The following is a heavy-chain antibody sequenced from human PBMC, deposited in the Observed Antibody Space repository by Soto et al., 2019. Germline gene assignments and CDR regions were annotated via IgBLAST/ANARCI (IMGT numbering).Heavy chain of an antibody. J-gene: IGHJ5*02. CDR1: GYTFTRYT. CDR3: ARGIATGQLDP. V-gene: IGHV1-3*01. Sequence: GASVKVSCKASGYTFTRYTMNWVRQAPGQRLEWMGWINPDNGNTKSSQKFQDRVIITRDTSASTAYMDLSSLRSEETAVYYCARGIATGQLDPWGQGTLVTVSS. D-gene: IGHD2-15*01. CDR2: INPDNGNT.